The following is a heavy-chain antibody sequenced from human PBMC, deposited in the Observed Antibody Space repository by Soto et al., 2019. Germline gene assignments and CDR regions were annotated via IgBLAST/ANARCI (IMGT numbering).Heavy chain of an antibody. V-gene: IGHV1-18*01. D-gene: IGHD2-15*01. CDR1: GYIFTNYG. CDR2: ISAYNGDT. J-gene: IGHJ5*02. CDR3: ARGGGGRGGWFDP. Sequence: QGQLVQSGAEMKKPGASVKVSCKASGYIFTNYGISWVRQAPGQGLECMGWISAYNGDTKYAQKFQGRVTMATEQSTSTAYMELRSLRSDDTAVYYCARGGGGRGGWFDPWGQGTLVTVSS.